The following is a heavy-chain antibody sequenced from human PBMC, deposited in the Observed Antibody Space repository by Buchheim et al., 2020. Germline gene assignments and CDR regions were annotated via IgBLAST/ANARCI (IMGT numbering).Heavy chain of an antibody. D-gene: IGHD2-15*01. CDR1: GFTFSSSS. CDR3: ASRLCSGGSCYCLV. V-gene: IGHV3-21*01. Sequence: EVQLVESGGGLVKPGGSLRLSCAASGFTFSSSSMNWVRQAPGKGLEWVSFISSSSTYIYYADSVKGRFTISRDNAKNSMSLQMNSLRAEDTAVYYCASRLCSGGSCYCLVWGQGTT. CDR2: ISSSSTYI. J-gene: IGHJ6*02.